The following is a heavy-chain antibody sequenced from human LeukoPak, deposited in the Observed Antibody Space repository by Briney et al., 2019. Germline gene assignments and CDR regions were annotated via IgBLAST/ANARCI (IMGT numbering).Heavy chain of an antibody. J-gene: IGHJ5*02. Sequence: ASVKVSCKASGYTFTGYYMHRVRQAPGQGLEWMGWINPNSGGTNYAQKFQGRVTMTRDTSISTAYMELSRLRSDDTAVYYCARDSVFHHDFWSGYYRNWFDPWGQGTLVTVSS. CDR3: ARDSVFHHDFWSGYYRNWFDP. D-gene: IGHD3-3*01. CDR1: GYTFTGYY. V-gene: IGHV1-2*02. CDR2: INPNSGGT.